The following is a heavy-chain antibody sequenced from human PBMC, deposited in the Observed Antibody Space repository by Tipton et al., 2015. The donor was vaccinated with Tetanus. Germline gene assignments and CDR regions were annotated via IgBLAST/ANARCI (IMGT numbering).Heavy chain of an antibody. J-gene: IGHJ4*02. Sequence: LRLSCAASGFSVSSNYLSWVRQAPGKGLEWIGYIYYSGSTNYNPSLKSRVTISVDTSKNQFSLKLSSVTAADTAVYYCARYYDSSGYYRRRYTSSFDYWGQGTLVTVSS. V-gene: IGHV4-59*02. CDR3: ARYYDSSGYYRRRYTSSFDY. CDR1: GFSVSSNY. D-gene: IGHD3-22*01. CDR2: IYYSGST.